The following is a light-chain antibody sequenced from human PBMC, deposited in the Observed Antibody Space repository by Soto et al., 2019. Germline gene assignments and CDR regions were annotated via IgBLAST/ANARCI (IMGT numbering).Light chain of an antibody. V-gene: IGLV2-8*01. CDR1: SSDVGGYNY. CDR2: EVS. J-gene: IGLJ2*01. CDR3: SSYAGSNNV. Sequence: QSALTQPPSASGSPGRSVTISCTGTSSDVGGYNYVSWYQQYPGKAPKLMIYEVSKRPSGVPDRFSGSKSGNTASLTVSGLQAEDEADYYCSSYAGSNNVFGGGTKLTVL.